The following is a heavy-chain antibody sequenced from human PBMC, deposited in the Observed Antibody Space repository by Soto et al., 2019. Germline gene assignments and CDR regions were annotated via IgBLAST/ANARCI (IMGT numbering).Heavy chain of an antibody. CDR2: IYPGDSDT. D-gene: IGHD4-17*01. CDR1: GYSFTSYW. Sequence: EVQLVQSGAEVKKPGESLKISCKGSGYSFTSYWIGWVRQMPGKGLEWMGIIYPGDSDTRYSPSFQGQVTISADKSISTAYLQWSSPKVSDTAMYYCARHWGMNTATHDFGYYGGDYWGQGTLVTVSS. V-gene: IGHV5-51*01. CDR3: ARHWGMNTATHDFGYYGGDY. J-gene: IGHJ4*02.